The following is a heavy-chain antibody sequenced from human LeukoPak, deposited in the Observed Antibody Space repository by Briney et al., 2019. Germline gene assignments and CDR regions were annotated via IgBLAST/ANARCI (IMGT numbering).Heavy chain of an antibody. V-gene: IGHV3-23*01. CDR2: ISGSGGSK. CDR3: AKGIAAAGLVFDY. J-gene: IGHJ4*02. D-gene: IGHD6-13*01. CDR1: GFTFSSYA. Sequence: GGSLRLSCAASGFTFSSYAMSWVRQAPGKGLEWVSAISGSGGSKYYADSVKGRFTISRDNSKNSLYLQMNSLRAEDTALYYCAKGIAAAGLVFDYWGQGTLVTVSS.